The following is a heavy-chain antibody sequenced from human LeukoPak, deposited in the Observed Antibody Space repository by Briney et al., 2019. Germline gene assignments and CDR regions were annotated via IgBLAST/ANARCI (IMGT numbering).Heavy chain of an antibody. J-gene: IGHJ5*02. V-gene: IGHV4-39*07. CDR1: GGSISSSSYY. CDR2: IYYSGST. CDR3: ARVRGGSGSYHP. D-gene: IGHD3-10*01. Sequence: SETLSLTCTVSGGSISSSSYYWGWIRQPPGKGLEWIGSIYYSGSTYYNPSLKRRVTISVDTSKNQFSLKLSSVTAADTAVYYCARVRGGSGSYHPWGQGTLVTVSS.